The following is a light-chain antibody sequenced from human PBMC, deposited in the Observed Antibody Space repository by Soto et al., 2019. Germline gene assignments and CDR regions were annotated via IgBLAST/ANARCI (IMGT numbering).Light chain of an antibody. CDR1: QSVSSSY. Sequence: EIVLTQSPGTLSLCPGERATLSCRASQSVSSSYLAWYQQKPGQAPRLLIYGASSRATGIPDRFSGSGSGXXXXXXXXRLEPEDFAVYYCQQYGSSPQTFGQGTKVDIK. J-gene: IGKJ1*01. V-gene: IGKV3-20*01. CDR3: QQYGSSPQT. CDR2: GAS.